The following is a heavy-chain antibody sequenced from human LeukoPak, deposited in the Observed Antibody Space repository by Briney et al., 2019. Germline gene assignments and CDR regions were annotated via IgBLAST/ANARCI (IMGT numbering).Heavy chain of an antibody. CDR2: ISYDGSSK. CDR3: AGRVTGYSSGYVY. CDR1: GFTFSNYA. J-gene: IGHJ4*02. D-gene: IGHD5-18*01. Sequence: GGSLRLSCAASGFTFSNYAILWLRQAPGKGLEWVAVISYDGSSKNFADSVKGRFTISRENSKNIVYLQMNNLRAEDTAVYYCAGRVTGYSSGYVYWGQGTPVTVSS. V-gene: IGHV3-30-3*01.